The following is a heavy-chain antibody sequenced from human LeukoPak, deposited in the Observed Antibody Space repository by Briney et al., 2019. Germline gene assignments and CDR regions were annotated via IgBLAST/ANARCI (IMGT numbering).Heavy chain of an antibody. J-gene: IGHJ4*02. CDR1: GASISPYY. Sequence: PSETLSLTCSVSGASISPYYWVWIRQPPGKGLEWIGYVFYNGRTSYNPSLKSRVTISADTSKNQFSLKMNSVTAADTAVYYCASGNYYQDYWGQGTVVTVPP. CDR2: VFYNGRT. D-gene: IGHD1-26*01. CDR3: ASGNYYQDY. V-gene: IGHV4-59*08.